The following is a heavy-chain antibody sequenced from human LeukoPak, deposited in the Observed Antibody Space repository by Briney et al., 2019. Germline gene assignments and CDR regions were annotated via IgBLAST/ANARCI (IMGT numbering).Heavy chain of an antibody. CDR1: GYTFTSYY. J-gene: IGHJ6*03. CDR3: ARDTGLGGYYYYYMDV. CDR2: INPNSGGT. Sequence: GASVKVSCKASGYTFTSYYMHWVRQAPGQGLEWMGWINPNSGGTNYAQKFQGRVTMTRDTSISTAYMELSRLRSDDTAVYYCARDTGLGGYYYYYMDVWGKGTTVTVSS. D-gene: IGHD1-26*01. V-gene: IGHV1-2*02.